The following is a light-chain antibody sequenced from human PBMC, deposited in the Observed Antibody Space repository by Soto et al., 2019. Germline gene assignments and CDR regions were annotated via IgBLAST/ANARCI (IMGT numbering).Light chain of an antibody. Sequence: DIQMTQSPSNLSASVGDRVTITCRASQSISSWLAWYQQKPGTAPKLLIYKASSLESGVPSRFSGSGSGTEFTLTIIRLQPDDFATYYCQQYNSYWTFGQGTKVEIK. V-gene: IGKV1-5*03. CDR2: KAS. CDR3: QQYNSYWT. J-gene: IGKJ1*01. CDR1: QSISSW.